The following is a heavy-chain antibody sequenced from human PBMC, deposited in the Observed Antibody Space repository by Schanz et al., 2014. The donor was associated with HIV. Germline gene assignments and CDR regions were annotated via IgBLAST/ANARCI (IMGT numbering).Heavy chain of an antibody. J-gene: IGHJ6*02. Sequence: EVQLLDSGGGLVQPGGSLRLSCAASGFTFSSYAMSWVRQAPGKGLECVSVISGSGGTAYYVDSVKGRFTISRDNSKNTLYLQMNSLRVEDTAVYYCAKDRITGTTGVPYYYYGMDVWGQGTTVTVSS. D-gene: IGHD1-7*01. V-gene: IGHV3-23*01. CDR2: ISGSGGTA. CDR1: GFTFSSYA. CDR3: AKDRITGTTGVPYYYYGMDV.